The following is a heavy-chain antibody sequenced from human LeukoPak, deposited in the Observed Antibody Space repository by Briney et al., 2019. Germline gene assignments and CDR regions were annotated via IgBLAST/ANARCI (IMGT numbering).Heavy chain of an antibody. CDR2: IYYSGST. J-gene: IGHJ4*02. Sequence: SETLSLTCTVSGGSISGYYWGWIRQPPGKGLEWIGYIYYSGSTNYNPSLKSRVTISVNTSKNQFSLKLSSVTAADTTVYYCAWFRLHGIAAPNWGQGTLVTVSS. CDR1: GGSISGYY. CDR3: AWFRLHGIAAPN. D-gene: IGHD6-6*01. V-gene: IGHV4-59*01.